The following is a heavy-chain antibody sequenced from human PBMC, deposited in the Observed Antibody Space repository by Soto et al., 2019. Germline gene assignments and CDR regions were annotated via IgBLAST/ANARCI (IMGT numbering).Heavy chain of an antibody. CDR1: GFTFSDYY. V-gene: IGHV3-11*01. CDR2: ISSSGSTI. CDR3: ARAWRGYCGYAPIDWFVP. Sequence: PGGSLRLSCAASGFTFSDYYMSWIRQAPGKGLERVTYISSSGSTIYYADSVKGRFTISRDNAKNSLYLQMHSLRAEDTTLFFCARAWRGYCGYAPIDWFVPLGQGTLVTVSS. D-gene: IGHD5-12*01. J-gene: IGHJ5*02.